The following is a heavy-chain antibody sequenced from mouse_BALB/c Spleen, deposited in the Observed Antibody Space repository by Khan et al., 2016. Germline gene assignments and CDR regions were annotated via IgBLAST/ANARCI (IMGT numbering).Heavy chain of an antibody. CDR3: ARGNLGY. J-gene: IGHJ2*01. CDR1: GFNIKDTY. CDR2: IDPANGNS. Sequence: EVQLQESGAEFVKPGASVKLSCTASGFNIKDTYMYWVKQRPEQGLEWIGRIDPANGNSKYDPKFQGKATITADTSSNTAHLQLSSLTSEDTAVYYCARGNLGYGGQGTTLTVSS. V-gene: IGHV14-3*02.